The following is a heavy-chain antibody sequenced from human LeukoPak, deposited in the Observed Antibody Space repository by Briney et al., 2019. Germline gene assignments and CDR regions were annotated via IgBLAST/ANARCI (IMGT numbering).Heavy chain of an antibody. CDR3: GRGGSGYCSSTSCYTVDY. J-gene: IGHJ4*02. CDR1: GGSFSGYY. CDR2: INHSGST. V-gene: IGHV4-34*01. Sequence: SETLSLTCAVYGGSFSGYYWRWIRQPPGKGLEWIGEINHSGSTNYNPSLKSRVTISVDTSKNQFSLKLSSVTAADTAVYYCGRGGSGYCSSTSCYTVDYWGQGTLVTVSS. D-gene: IGHD2-2*02.